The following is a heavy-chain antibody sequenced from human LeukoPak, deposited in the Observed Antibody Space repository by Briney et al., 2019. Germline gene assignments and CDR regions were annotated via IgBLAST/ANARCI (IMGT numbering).Heavy chain of an antibody. D-gene: IGHD2-2*01. Sequence: GESLKISCRGSGYSFNPYWIGWVRQMPGKGLEWMGIIYPGDSDTRYSPSFQGQVTMSADKSINTAYLQWSSLKASDTAMYYCARRQGCSSTSCPPDYWGQGTLVTVSS. V-gene: IGHV5-51*01. J-gene: IGHJ4*02. CDR1: GYSFNPYW. CDR2: IYPGDSDT. CDR3: ARRQGCSSTSCPPDY.